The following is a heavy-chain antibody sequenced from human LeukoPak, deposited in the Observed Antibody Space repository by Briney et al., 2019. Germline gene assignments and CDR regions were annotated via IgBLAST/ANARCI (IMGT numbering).Heavy chain of an antibody. CDR1: GYTFTDYY. V-gene: IGHV1-2*02. CDR3: ARAGYSSSWYQN. CDR2: INPNSGGT. D-gene: IGHD6-13*01. Sequence: ASVKVSCKASGYTFTDYYTNWGRQAPGQGLEWMGWINPNSGGTDYAQNFQGRVTMTRDTSISTAYMELSRLRSDDTAVYYCARAGYSSSWYQNWGQGTLVTVSS. J-gene: IGHJ4*02.